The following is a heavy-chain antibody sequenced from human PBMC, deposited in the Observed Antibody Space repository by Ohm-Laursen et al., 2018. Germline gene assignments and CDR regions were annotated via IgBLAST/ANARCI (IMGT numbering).Heavy chain of an antibody. D-gene: IGHD6-6*01. Sequence: GASVKVSCNASGYTFTSYDINWVRQATGQGLEWMGWMNPNSGNTGYAQKFQGRVTMTRNTSISTAYMELSSLRSEDTAVYYCARDRRYSSSSLYYYGMDVWGQGTTVTVSS. J-gene: IGHJ6*02. CDR2: MNPNSGNT. V-gene: IGHV1-8*01. CDR3: ARDRRYSSSSLYYYGMDV. CDR1: GYTFTSYD.